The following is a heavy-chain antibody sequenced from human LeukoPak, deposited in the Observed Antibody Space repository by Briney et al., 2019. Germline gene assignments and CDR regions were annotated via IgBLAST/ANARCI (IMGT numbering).Heavy chain of an antibody. Sequence: SETLSLTCTVSGGSVTSSTYYWDWIRQPPGKGLEWIWSISFSWTTSYNPSLKGRVTISVDTSKNQFSLNLSSVTAADTAVYYCARGYCSGGSCYSYYYYNYMDVWGKGTTVTVSS. J-gene: IGHJ6*03. V-gene: IGHV4-39*01. CDR2: ISFSWTT. CDR3: ARGYCSGGSCYSYYYYNYMDV. CDR1: GGSVTSSTYY. D-gene: IGHD2-15*01.